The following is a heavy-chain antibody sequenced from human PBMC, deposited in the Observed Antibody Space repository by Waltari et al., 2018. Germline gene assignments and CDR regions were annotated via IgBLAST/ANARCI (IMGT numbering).Heavy chain of an antibody. CDR1: GAFVHNHY. J-gene: IGHJ6*03. V-gene: IGHV4-59*02. CDR3: ARVSSRLVDAYYQYYMDV. CDR2: LYYSRST. Sequence: QVQLQESGPGLVKPSETLSRTCTVSGAFVHNHYWRWVRQPPGKGLEGIGYLYYSRSTNYNPSLKSRVTISADTSKNQFSLKLSSMTAADTAVYYCARVSSRLVDAYYQYYMDVWGTGTTVTVSS.